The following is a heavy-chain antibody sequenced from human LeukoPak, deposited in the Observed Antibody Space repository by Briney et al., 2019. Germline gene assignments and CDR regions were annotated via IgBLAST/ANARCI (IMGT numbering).Heavy chain of an antibody. CDR1: GFTFSSYA. Sequence: QPGGSLRLSCAASGFTFSSYAMSWVRQAPGKGLEWVSAISGSGGSTYYADSVKGRFTISRDNSKNTLYLQMNSLRAEDTAVYYCAKATYYYDSSGYYAFSFYYYYYYMDVWGKGTTVTISS. CDR3: AKATYYYDSSGYYAFSFYYYYYYMDV. D-gene: IGHD3-22*01. CDR2: ISGSGGST. V-gene: IGHV3-23*01. J-gene: IGHJ6*03.